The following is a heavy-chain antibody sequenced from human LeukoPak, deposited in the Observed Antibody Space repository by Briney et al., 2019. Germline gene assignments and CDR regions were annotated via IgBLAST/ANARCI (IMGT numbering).Heavy chain of an antibody. Sequence: GGSLRLACAASGFTFSSYAMSWVRQAPGKGLEWVSFISGSGGSTNYADSVKGRFTISRDNSKNTVYLQMNTLRAEDTALYYCAKHSDCSGSTCYKFDYWGQGSLVTASS. J-gene: IGHJ4*02. D-gene: IGHD2-15*01. CDR2: ISGSGGST. CDR1: GFTFSSYA. V-gene: IGHV3-23*01. CDR3: AKHSDCSGSTCYKFDY.